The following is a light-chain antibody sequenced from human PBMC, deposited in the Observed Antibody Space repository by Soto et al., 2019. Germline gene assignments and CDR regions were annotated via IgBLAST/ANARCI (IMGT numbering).Light chain of an antibody. V-gene: IGKV3-15*01. CDR1: QSVSSN. CDR3: QQYNNWPRT. Sequence: EIVMTQSPATLSVSPGGRGTRSCRASQSVSSNLAWYQQKPGQAPRLLIYGASTRATGIPARFSGSGSGTEFTLTISSLQSEDFAVYYCQQYNNWPRTFGQGTKVDIK. CDR2: GAS. J-gene: IGKJ1*01.